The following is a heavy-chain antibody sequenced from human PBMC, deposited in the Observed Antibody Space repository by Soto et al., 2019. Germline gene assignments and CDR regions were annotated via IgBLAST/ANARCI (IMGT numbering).Heavy chain of an antibody. J-gene: IGHJ5*02. D-gene: IGHD1-26*01. CDR1: GYTFTSYG. V-gene: IGHV1-18*01. CDR2: ISAYNYNT. Sequence: QVQLVQSGAEVKKPGASVKVSCKASGYTFTSYGLSWVRQAPGQGLEWMGRISAYNYNTNYAQKLQGRVTMTTHTSTSKAYMELGRLRPDDTAVYYSARVVGALGHWFDPWGQGNLVIVSS. CDR3: ARVVGALGHWFDP.